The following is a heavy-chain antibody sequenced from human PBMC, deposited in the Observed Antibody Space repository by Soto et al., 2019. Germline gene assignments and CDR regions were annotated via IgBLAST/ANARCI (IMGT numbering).Heavy chain of an antibody. V-gene: IGHV3-21*01. CDR3: ARESEDLTSNFDY. J-gene: IGHJ4*02. Sequence: GGSLRLSCAASGFTFARYSMNWVRQAPGKGLEWVSSISSTTNYIYYADSMKGRFTVSRDNAKNSVYLEMNSLSAEDTALYYCARESEDLTSNFDYWGQGTLVTVSS. CDR1: GFTFARYS. CDR2: ISSTTNYI.